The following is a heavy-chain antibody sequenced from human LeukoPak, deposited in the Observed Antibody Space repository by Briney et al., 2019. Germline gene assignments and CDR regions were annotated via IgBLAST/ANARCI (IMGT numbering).Heavy chain of an antibody. CDR1: GFSFSNYG. D-gene: IGHD2-21*01. J-gene: IGHJ4*02. CDR2: ISYDGGNE. V-gene: IGHV3-30*18. CDR3: AKDRGRSYYYFDH. Sequence: PGGSLRLSCAASGFSFSNYGMHWVRQAPGKGLEWVAVISYDGGNEYYADSVKGRFTISRDNSKNTVYLQMNSLRPEDTAIYYCAKDRGRSYYYFDHWGQGILVTVSS.